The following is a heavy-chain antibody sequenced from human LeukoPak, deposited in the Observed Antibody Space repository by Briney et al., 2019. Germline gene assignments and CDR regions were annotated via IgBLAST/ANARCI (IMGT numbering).Heavy chain of an antibody. CDR3: ARGRTYPRNPNNNWFDP. V-gene: IGHV1-69*06. CDR1: GGTFSSYA. D-gene: IGHD1-14*01. J-gene: IGHJ5*02. Sequence: SVKVSCKASGGTFSSYAISWVRQAPGQGLEWMGGIIPIFGTANYAQKFQGRVTITADKSTSTAYMELSSLRSEDTAVYYCARGRTYPRNPNNNWFDPWGQGTLVTVSS. CDR2: IIPIFGTA.